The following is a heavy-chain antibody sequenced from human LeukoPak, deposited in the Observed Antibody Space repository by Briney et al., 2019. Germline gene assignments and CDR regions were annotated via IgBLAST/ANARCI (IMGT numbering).Heavy chain of an antibody. CDR2: IYYIGNT. D-gene: IGHD1-26*01. V-gene: IGHV4-61*01. CDR3: AIDSGDHRVVY. J-gene: IGHJ4*02. Sequence: SETLSLTCTVSGGSVSSNTYHWSWVREPPGKGLEWIGYIYYIGNTNYNPSLKSRATVSIDTSKNQFSLKLNSVTAADTAVYYCAIDSGDHRVVYWGQGTLVTVSS. CDR1: GGSVSSNTYH.